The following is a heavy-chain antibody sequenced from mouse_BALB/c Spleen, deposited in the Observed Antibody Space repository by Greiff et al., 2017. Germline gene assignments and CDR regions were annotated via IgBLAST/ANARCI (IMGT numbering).Heavy chain of an antibody. J-gene: IGHJ2*01. CDR2: INPYNGDT. V-gene: IGHV1-20*02. CDR3: ARCTTVVPFDY. Sequence: EVQLQQSGPELVKPGASVKISCKASGYSFTGYFMNWVMQSHGKSLEWIGRINPYNGDTFYNQKFKGKATLTVDKSSSTAHMELRSLASEDSAVYYCARCTTVVPFDYWGQGTTLTVSS. CDR1: GYSFTGYF. D-gene: IGHD1-1*01.